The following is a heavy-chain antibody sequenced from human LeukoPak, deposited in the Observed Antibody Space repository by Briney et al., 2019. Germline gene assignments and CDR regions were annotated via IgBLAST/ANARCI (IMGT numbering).Heavy chain of an antibody. CDR2: INSDGSTT. V-gene: IGHV3-74*01. CDR1: AFNFTAYW. J-gene: IGHJ4*02. D-gene: IGHD6-25*01. Sequence: GGSLRLSCASSAFNFTAYWMHWVRQDPRKGLLWVARINSDGSTTNYADSVKGRFTISRDNAKNSLYLQMNILRAEDTAVFYCLSGPGHCGQGTLVTVSS. CDR3: LSGPGH.